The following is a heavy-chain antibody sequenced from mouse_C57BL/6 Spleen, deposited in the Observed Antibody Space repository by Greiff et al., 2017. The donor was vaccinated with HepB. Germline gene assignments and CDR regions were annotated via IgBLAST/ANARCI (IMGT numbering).Heavy chain of an antibody. J-gene: IGHJ2*01. Sequence: VKLMESGAELVRPGASVKLSCKASGYTFTDYYINWVKQRPGQGLEWIARIYPGSGNTYYNEKFEGKATLTAEKSSSTAYMQLSSLTSEDSAVYFCARWGWDEYFDYWGQGTTLTVSS. CDR1: GYTFTDYY. CDR3: ARWGWDEYFDY. D-gene: IGHD4-1*01. CDR2: IYPGSGNT. V-gene: IGHV1-76*01.